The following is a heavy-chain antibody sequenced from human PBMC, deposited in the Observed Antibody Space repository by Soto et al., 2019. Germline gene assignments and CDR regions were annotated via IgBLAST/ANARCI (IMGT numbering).Heavy chain of an antibody. CDR3: ARGSYYDILTGYSHSTYYYYMDV. Sequence: GGSLRLSCAASGFTFSSYGMHWVRQAPGKGLEWVAVIWYDGSNKYYADSVKGRFTISRDNSKNTLYLQMNSLRAEDTAVYYCARGSYYDILTGYSHSTYYYYMDVWGKGTTVTVSS. J-gene: IGHJ6*03. D-gene: IGHD3-9*01. V-gene: IGHV3-33*01. CDR2: IWYDGSNK. CDR1: GFTFSSYG.